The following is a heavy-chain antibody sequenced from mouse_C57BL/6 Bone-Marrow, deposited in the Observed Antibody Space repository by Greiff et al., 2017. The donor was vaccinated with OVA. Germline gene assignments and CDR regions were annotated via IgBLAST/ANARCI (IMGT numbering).Heavy chain of an antibody. CDR3: AREDYDGGTCAY. CDR2: ISYDGSN. Sequence: EVQLQESGPGLVKPSQSLSLTCSVTGYSITSGYYWNWIRQFPGNKLEWMGYISYDGSNNYNPSLKNRIAITRDTSKNQFFLKLNSVTTEDTATYYCAREDYDGGTCAYWGQGTLVTVSA. CDR1: GYSITSGYY. V-gene: IGHV3-6*01. D-gene: IGHD2-4*01. J-gene: IGHJ3*01.